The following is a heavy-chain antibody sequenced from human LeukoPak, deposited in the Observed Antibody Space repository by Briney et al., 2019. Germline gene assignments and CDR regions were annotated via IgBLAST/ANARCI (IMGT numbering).Heavy chain of an antibody. CDR3: TRDLGVTTTVGLLDF. V-gene: IGHV3-49*04. J-gene: IGHJ4*02. CDR2: IRGKAYGGRA. D-gene: IGHD4-23*01. CDR1: GFTLGDYA. Sequence: QPGGSLSLSCTPSGFTLGDYAMSWVRHAPGKGLEWLGFIRGKAYGGRAQYVASVSGRFTISRDDSKSIAYLQMNSLKTEDTAVYYCTRDLGVTTTVGLLDFWGQGTLVTVSS.